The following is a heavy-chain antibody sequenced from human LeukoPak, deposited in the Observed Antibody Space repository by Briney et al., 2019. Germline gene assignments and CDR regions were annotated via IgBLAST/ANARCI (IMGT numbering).Heavy chain of an antibody. D-gene: IGHD3-9*01. CDR2: IYYSGNT. J-gene: IGHJ4*02. CDR1: GGSFSGYY. Sequence: PSETLSLTCAVYGGSFSGYYWHWIRQPPGKGLEWIGDIYYSGNTYYNPSLKSRVTISVDTSKDQFSLKLSSVTAADTAVYYCVRRYSDIVTGYLYYFDYWGRGTLVTVSS. V-gene: IGHV4-34*01. CDR3: VRRYSDIVTGYLYYFDY.